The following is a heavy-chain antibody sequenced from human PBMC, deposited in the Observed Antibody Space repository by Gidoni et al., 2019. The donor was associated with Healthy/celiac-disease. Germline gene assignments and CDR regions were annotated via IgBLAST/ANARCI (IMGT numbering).Heavy chain of an antibody. CDR3: ARESSGWYDAFDI. CDR2: IKQDGSEK. J-gene: IGHJ3*02. Sequence: EVQLVESGGGLVQPGGSLRLSCAASGFPFISYWMSWVRQAPGKGLQWVANIKQDGSEKYYVDSVKGRFTISRDNAKNSLYLQMNSLRAEDTAVYYCARESSGWYDAFDIWGQGTMVTVSS. CDR1: GFPFISYW. V-gene: IGHV3-7*01. D-gene: IGHD6-19*01.